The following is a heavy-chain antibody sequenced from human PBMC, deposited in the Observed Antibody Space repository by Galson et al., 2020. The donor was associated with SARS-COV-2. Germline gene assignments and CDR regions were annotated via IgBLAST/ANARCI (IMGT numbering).Heavy chain of an antibody. V-gene: IGHV5-10-1*01. CDR3: TRHNCSTTTCYDH. CDR2: IDPSDSYT. Sequence: HGESLKISCKGSGYSFTSYWISWVRQMPGKGLEWMGKIDPSDSYTNYSPSFQGHVTISADKSSSTAYLHWSSLKASDTAVYYCTRHNCSTTTCYDHWGRGTLVTVSS. J-gene: IGHJ4*02. D-gene: IGHD2-2*01. CDR1: GYSFTSYW.